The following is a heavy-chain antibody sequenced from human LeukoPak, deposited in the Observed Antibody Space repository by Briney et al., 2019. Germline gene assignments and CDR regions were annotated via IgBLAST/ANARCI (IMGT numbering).Heavy chain of an antibody. V-gene: IGHV3-21*03. CDR2: ISSSSRYV. Sequence: GGSLRLSCAVSGFTFSSYSMNWVRQAPGKGLEWVSSISSSSRYVYYADSVKGRFTISRDNSKNSLYLQMNSLRVEDTAVYYCARAPLSGWYRGGSDYWGQGTLVTVSS. D-gene: IGHD6-19*01. CDR3: ARAPLSGWYRGGSDY. J-gene: IGHJ4*02. CDR1: GFTFSSYS.